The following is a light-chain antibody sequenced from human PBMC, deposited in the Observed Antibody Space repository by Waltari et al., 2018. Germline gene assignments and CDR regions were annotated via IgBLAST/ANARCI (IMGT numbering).Light chain of an antibody. CDR3: QVWDANTDPGV. V-gene: IGLV3-21*01. CDR1: NIDSKS. J-gene: IGLJ1*01. CDR2: YDN. Sequence: SYVLTQPPSVSVAPGETARITCGGNNIDSKSVHWYRQTPGQAPVVVISYDNDRAAGIPERFSGSNSGNTATLTISRVEAGDEADYYCQVWDANTDPGVFGTGTEVTVL.